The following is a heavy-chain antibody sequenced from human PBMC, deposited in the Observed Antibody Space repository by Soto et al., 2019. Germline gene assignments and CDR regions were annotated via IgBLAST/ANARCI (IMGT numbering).Heavy chain of an antibody. J-gene: IGHJ5*02. CDR2: IITYFGTA. CDR1: GYTFTSYG. CDR3: AREEGP. Sequence: SVKVSCNASGYTFTSYGISWVRQAPGQGLEWMGGIITYFGTANYAQKFQGRVTITADESTSTAYMELSSLRSEDTAVYYCAREEGPWGQGTLVTVSS. V-gene: IGHV1-69*13.